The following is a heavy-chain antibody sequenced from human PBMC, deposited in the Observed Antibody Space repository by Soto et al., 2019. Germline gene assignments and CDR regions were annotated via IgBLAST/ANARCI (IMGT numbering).Heavy chain of an antibody. J-gene: IGHJ6*02. Sequence: QVQLVASGGGVVQPGRSLRLSCAASGFTFSNNAMYWVRQAPGKGLEWVAVISYDGSNKYIAESVKGRFTISRDNSKNTLFLQMNSLRAEGTAVYYCARGTTTSAFSAMDVWGQGTTVTVSS. CDR2: ISYDGSNK. V-gene: IGHV3-30-3*01. CDR3: ARGTTTSAFSAMDV. D-gene: IGHD1-1*01. CDR1: GFTFSNNA.